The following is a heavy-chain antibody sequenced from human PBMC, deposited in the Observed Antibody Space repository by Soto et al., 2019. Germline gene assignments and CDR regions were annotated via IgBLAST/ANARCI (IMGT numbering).Heavy chain of an antibody. CDR2: ISGSDGST. Sequence: EVKLLESGGGLVQPGGSLRLSCATSGFTFSSYAMTWVRQAPGKGLEWVSVISGSDGSTYYADSVKGRFTISRDNSKSSLLLQRDRLRGEDTAVYYCARKAGLVSLYPPEFDPRGQGTLVTVSS. D-gene: IGHD2-8*01. V-gene: IGHV3-23*01. J-gene: IGHJ5*02. CDR1: GFTFSSYA. CDR3: ARKAGLVSLYPPEFDP.